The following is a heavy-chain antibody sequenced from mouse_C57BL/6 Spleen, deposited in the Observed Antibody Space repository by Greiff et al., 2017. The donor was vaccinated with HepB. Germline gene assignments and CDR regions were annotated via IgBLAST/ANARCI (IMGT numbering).Heavy chain of an antibody. CDR1: GFTFSSYT. V-gene: IGHV5-9*01. CDR3: ARHDYYGSSYDYYAMDY. CDR2: ISGGGGNT. D-gene: IGHD1-1*01. J-gene: IGHJ4*01. Sequence: EVQLVESGGGLVKPGGSLKLSCAASGFTFSSYTMSWVRQTPEKRLEWVATISGGGGNTYYPDSVKGRFTISRDNAKNTLYLQMSSLRSEDTALYYCARHDYYGSSYDYYAMDYWGQGTSVTVSS.